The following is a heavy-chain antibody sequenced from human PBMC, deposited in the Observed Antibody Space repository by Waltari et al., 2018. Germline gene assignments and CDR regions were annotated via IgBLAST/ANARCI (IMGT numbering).Heavy chain of an antibody. J-gene: IGHJ6*02. Sequence: EVQLVESGGGFFQPGGSLRLSCEASGLAFSKYGIHWVRHAPGRVLEWVSRISGDGTSISNADSVGGRFSISRDNYKNTVYLQIHSLRAEDTAVFYCARLMLSHPENGMDVWGQGTSVTVS. CDR2: ISGDGTSI. D-gene: IGHD3-10*02. CDR3: ARLMLSHPENGMDV. V-gene: IGHV3-74*01. CDR1: GLAFSKYG.